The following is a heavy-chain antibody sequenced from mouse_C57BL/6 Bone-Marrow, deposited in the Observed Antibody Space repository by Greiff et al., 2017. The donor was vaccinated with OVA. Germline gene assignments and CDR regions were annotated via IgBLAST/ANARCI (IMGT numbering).Heavy chain of an antibody. Sequence: QVQLQQSGAELARPGASVKLSCKASGYTFTSYGISWVKQRTGQGLEWIGEIYPRSGNTYYNEKFKGKATLTADKSSSTAYMELRSLTAEDSAVYFCARCLITTVRAMDYWGQGTSVTVSS. D-gene: IGHD1-1*01. CDR2: IYPRSGNT. CDR1: GYTFTSYG. J-gene: IGHJ4*01. CDR3: ARCLITTVRAMDY. V-gene: IGHV1-81*01.